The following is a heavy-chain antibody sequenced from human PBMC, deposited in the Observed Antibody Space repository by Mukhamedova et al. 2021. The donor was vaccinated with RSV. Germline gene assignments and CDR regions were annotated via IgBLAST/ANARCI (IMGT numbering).Heavy chain of an antibody. V-gene: IGHV3-30*01. D-gene: IGHD3-22*01. CDR3: ARGDSDSYRLFDY. J-gene: IGHJ4*02. Sequence: TISRDNSKNTLYLQMNGLRAEDTAMYYCARGDSDSYRLFDYWGQGILVTVSS.